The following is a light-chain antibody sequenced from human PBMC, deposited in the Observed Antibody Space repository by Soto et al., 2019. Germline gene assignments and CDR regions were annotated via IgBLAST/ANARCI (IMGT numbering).Light chain of an antibody. J-gene: IGKJ2*01. V-gene: IGKV1-5*03. CDR3: QQYNCYPHT. CDR2: KAS. CDR1: QSISTW. Sequence: DIQMTQSPSTLSASVGDRVTITCRASQSISTWLAWYQQKPGKAPKLLIYKASSLRNGVPSRFSGSGSGTEFTLTIYSLQPDDFASYYCQQYNCYPHTFGQGPKLEIK.